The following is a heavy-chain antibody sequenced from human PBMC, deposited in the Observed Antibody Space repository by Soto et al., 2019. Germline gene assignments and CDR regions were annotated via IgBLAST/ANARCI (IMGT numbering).Heavy chain of an antibody. CDR2: IYHSGST. V-gene: IGHV4-4*02. CDR3: ARDKATVGGYNLYDP. Sequence: QVQLLESGPGLVNPSETLSLICTVSGGYIRSSHWWSWVRKPPGKGLERIGEIYHSGSTNIDPSLKSRVSLSVDKSNNQFSLKLTSVTAADTAVYYCARDKATVGGYNLYDPWGQGILVSVSS. CDR1: GGYIRSSHW. D-gene: IGHD3-16*01. J-gene: IGHJ5*02.